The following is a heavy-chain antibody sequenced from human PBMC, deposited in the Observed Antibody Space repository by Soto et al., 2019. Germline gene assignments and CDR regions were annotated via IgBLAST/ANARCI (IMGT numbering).Heavy chain of an antibody. V-gene: IGHV3-23*01. D-gene: IGHD4-17*01. CDR3: ARDGYGDYAGRNEYYYYYYGMDV. CDR2: ISGSGGST. Sequence: HPGGSLRLSCAASGFTFSSYAMSWVRQAPGKGLEWVSAISGSGGSTYYADSVKGRFTISRDNAKNTLYLQMNSLRAEDTAVYYCARDGYGDYAGRNEYYYYYYGMDVWGQGTTVTVSS. J-gene: IGHJ6*02. CDR1: GFTFSSYA.